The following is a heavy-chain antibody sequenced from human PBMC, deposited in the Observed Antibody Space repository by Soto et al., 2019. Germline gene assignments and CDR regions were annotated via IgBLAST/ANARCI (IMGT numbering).Heavy chain of an antibody. D-gene: IGHD4-17*01. Sequence: PSETLSLTCTVSGGSISSYYWSWIRQPPGKGLEWIGYIYYSGSTNYNPSLKSRVTISVDTSKNQFSLKLSSVTAADTAVYYCARVASIYGDYRFHAFDSWGQGTMVTVSS. CDR2: IYYSGST. J-gene: IGHJ3*02. V-gene: IGHV4-59*12. CDR1: GGSISSYY. CDR3: ARVASIYGDYRFHAFDS.